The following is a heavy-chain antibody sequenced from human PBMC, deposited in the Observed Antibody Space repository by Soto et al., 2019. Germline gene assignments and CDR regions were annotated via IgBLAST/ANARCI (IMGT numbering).Heavy chain of an antibody. CDR1: GYRFTSYD. D-gene: IGHD3-3*01. Sequence: GASVKVSCKASGYRFTSYDINWVRQATGQGLEWMGWMNPNSGNTGYAQKFQGRVTMTRNTSISTAYMELSSLRSEDTAVYYCARHTVTYIGQYYDFWSGYQDAFDIWGQGTMVTVSS. J-gene: IGHJ3*02. CDR3: ARHTVTYIGQYYDFWSGYQDAFDI. V-gene: IGHV1-8*01. CDR2: MNPNSGNT.